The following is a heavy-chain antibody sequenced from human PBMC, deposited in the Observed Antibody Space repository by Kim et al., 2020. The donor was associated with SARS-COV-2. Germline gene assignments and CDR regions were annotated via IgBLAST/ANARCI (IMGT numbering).Heavy chain of an antibody. CDR3: ARSYGSGSYYPLAFDY. V-gene: IGHV1-3*01. Sequence: KFQGRATSTRDTSARTAYMELSSLRSEDTAVYYCARSYGSGSYYPLAFDYWGQGTLVTVSS. J-gene: IGHJ4*02. D-gene: IGHD3-10*01.